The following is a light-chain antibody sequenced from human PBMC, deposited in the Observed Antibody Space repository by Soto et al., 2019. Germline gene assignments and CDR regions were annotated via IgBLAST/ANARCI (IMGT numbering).Light chain of an antibody. J-gene: IGKJ3*01. CDR3: QHYHNLPFT. CDR2: DAA. Sequence: DIQMTQSPSSLSASVGDRVTITCQASQDISNYLSWYQQKPGKAPKLLIYDAANLQTGVPSRFSGGGSGTHFALTISSLQPEDIATYYCQHYHNLPFTFGPGIKVDVK. V-gene: IGKV1-33*01. CDR1: QDISNY.